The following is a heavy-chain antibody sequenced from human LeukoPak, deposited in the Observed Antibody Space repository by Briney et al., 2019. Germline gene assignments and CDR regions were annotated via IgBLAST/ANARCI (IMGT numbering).Heavy chain of an antibody. D-gene: IGHD3-22*01. V-gene: IGHV3-23*01. CDR1: GFTFNNSA. Sequence: GGSLRLSFAASGFTFNNSAMNWVRQAPGKGLEWVSTISASGGSTYYADSVKGRFTISRDNSKNTLYLQMNSLRAEDTAVYYCATQFGDSSGYYKTRFDYWGQGTLVSVSS. CDR3: ATQFGDSSGYYKTRFDY. J-gene: IGHJ4*02. CDR2: ISASGGST.